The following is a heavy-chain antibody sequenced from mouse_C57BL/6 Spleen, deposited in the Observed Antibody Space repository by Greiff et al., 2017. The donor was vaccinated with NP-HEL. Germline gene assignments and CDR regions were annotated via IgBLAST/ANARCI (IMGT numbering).Heavy chain of an antibody. CDR3: TRYHYDGDYYAMDY. CDR1: GYTFTDYE. CDR2: IDPETGGT. V-gene: IGHV1-15*01. Sequence: VQLQQSGAELVRPGASVTLSCKASGYTFTDYEMHWVKQTPVHGLEWIGAIDPETGGTAYNQKFKGKAILTADKSSSTAYMELRSLTSEDSAVYYCTRYHYDGDYYAMDYWGQGTSVTVSS. D-gene: IGHD1-1*01. J-gene: IGHJ4*01.